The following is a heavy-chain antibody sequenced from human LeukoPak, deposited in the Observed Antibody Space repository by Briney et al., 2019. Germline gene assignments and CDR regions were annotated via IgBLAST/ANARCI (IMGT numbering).Heavy chain of an antibody. CDR1: GYTFTSYG. CDR2: IMPLFGTA. Sequence: SVKVSCKASGYTFTSYGISWVRQAPGQGLEWMGGIMPLFGTAKNAQKFQGRVTITADKSTSTAYMELSSLRSEDTAVYYCASGRTDIVVVPATLRNYYFDYWGQGTLVTVSS. D-gene: IGHD2-2*01. J-gene: IGHJ4*02. CDR3: ASGRTDIVVVPATLRNYYFDY. V-gene: IGHV1-69*06.